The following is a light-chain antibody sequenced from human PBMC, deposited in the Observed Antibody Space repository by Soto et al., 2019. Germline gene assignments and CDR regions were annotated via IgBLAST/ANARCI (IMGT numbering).Light chain of an antibody. Sequence: MMMTQSPATLSVTPGGRVTLSCRTSHSVNSHVAWYQQKPGQAPRLLLYGASTRATGIPVRFSGSGFGTEFTLTISSLQSEDFAVYYCQQYKNWPLFGQGTRLDI. CDR2: GAS. V-gene: IGKV3-15*01. J-gene: IGKJ5*01. CDR3: QQYKNWPL. CDR1: HSVNSH.